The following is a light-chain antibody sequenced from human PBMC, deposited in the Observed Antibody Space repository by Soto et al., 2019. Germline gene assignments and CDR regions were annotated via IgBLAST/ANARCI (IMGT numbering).Light chain of an antibody. CDR3: CSYAGSSTLV. Sequence: QSALTQPASVSGSPGQSITISCTGTSSDVGSYNLVSWYQQHPGKAPKLMIYEGSKRPSGVSNRFSGSKSGNTASLTISGLQAEDEDYYYCCSYAGSSTLVFGGGTKLTVL. V-gene: IGLV2-23*01. CDR1: SSDVGSYNL. CDR2: EGS. J-gene: IGLJ3*02.